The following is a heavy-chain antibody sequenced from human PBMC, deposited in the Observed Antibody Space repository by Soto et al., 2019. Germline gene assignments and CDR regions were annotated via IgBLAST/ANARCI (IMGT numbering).Heavy chain of an antibody. CDR2: IYYSGST. D-gene: IGHD1-26*01. J-gene: IGHJ4*02. Sequence: SETLSLTCTFSVGSVSSGSYYCSWIRQPPWKGLEWIGYIYYSGSTNYNPSLKSRVTISVDTSKNQFSLKLSSVTAADTAVYYCARIPPLYSYGIVGANKGYFDYWGQATRVIVSS. CDR3: ARIPPLYSYGIVGANKGYFDY. CDR1: VGSVSSGSYY. V-gene: IGHV4-61*01.